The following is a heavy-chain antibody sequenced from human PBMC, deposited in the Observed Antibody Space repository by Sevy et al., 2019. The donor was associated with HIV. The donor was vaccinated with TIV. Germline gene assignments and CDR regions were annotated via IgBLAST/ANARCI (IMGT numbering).Heavy chain of an antibody. CDR2: IEQDGSEM. D-gene: IGHD6-13*01. CDR1: GFPFSRHW. V-gene: IGHV3-7*01. J-gene: IGHJ4*02. CDR3: TTGHQELGM. Sequence: GGSLRLSCAASGFPFSRHWMTWVRQAPGKGLDWVASIEQDGSEMYYVDSVKGRFTISRDNAKNSVYLQMNSLRVEDTAMYYCTTGHQELGMRGQGTLVTVSS.